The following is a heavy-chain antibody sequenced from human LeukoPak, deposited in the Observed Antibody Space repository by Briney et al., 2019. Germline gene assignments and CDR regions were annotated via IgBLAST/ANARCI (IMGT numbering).Heavy chain of an antibody. V-gene: IGHV4-31*03. J-gene: IGHJ4*02. CDR2: IYYSGST. CDR3: ARDTHCGGDCQGAFDY. CDR1: GGSISSGGYY. Sequence: PSQTLSLTCTVSGGSISSGGYYWSWIRQHPGKGLEWIGYIYYSGSTYYSPSLKSRVTISVDTSKNQFSLKLSSVTAADTAVYYCARDTHCGGDCQGAFDYWGQGTLVTVSS. D-gene: IGHD2-21*02.